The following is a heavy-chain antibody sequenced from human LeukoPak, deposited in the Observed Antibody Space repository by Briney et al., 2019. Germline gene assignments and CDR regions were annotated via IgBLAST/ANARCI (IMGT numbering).Heavy chain of an antibody. CDR1: GGSFSGYY. V-gene: IGHV4-59*10. Sequence: ETLSLTCAVYGGSFSGYYWSWIRQPAGKGLEWIGRIYTSGSTNYNPSLKSRVTISVDTSKNQFSLKLSSVTAADTAVYYCARGTSIAAAGYFDYWGQGTLVTVSS. CDR2: IYTSGST. D-gene: IGHD6-13*01. CDR3: ARGTSIAAAGYFDY. J-gene: IGHJ4*02.